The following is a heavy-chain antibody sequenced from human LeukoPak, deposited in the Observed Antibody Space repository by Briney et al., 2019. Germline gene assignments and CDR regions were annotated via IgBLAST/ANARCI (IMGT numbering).Heavy chain of an antibody. CDR2: IIHSGST. CDR3: ARHPAGSSSWNDFDY. Sequence: PSETLSLTCAVYGGSFSGSYWSWIRQSPGKGLEWSGEIIHSGSTTYNPSLKSRVTISLYTSKNQFSLKLSSVTAADTAVYYCARHPAGSSSWNDFDYWGQGTLVTVSS. CDR1: GGSFSGSY. V-gene: IGHV4-34*12. J-gene: IGHJ4*02. D-gene: IGHD6-13*01.